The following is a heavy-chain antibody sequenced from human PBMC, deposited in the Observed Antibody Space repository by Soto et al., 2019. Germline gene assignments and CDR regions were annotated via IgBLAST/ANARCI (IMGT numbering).Heavy chain of an antibody. Sequence: EVQLVESGGGLVKPGGSLRLSCAASGFTFSSYSMNWVRQAPGKGLEWVSSISSSSSYIYYADSVKGRFTISRDNAKNSLFLQLNSLRSEYMAVYYCSSPRDMVILLWFGELFFWGQGPLVTVS. CDR2: ISSSSSYI. CDR1: GFTFSSYS. J-gene: IGHJ4*02. CDR3: SSPRDMVILLWFGELFF. V-gene: IGHV3-21*01. D-gene: IGHD3-10*01.